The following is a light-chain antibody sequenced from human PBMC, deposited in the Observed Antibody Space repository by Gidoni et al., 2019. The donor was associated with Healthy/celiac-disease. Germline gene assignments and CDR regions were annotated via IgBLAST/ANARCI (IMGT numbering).Light chain of an antibody. CDR3: MQALQTPYT. V-gene: IGKV2-28*01. J-gene: IGKJ2*01. CDR1: QSLRHSNGYNY. CDR2: LGS. Sequence: DIVMTQSPLSLPVTPGEPASISCRSSQSLRHSNGYNYLDWYLQKPGQSPQLLIYLGSNRASRVPDRFSGSGSGTDFTLKISRVEAEDVGVYYCMQALQTPYTFGQGTKLEIK.